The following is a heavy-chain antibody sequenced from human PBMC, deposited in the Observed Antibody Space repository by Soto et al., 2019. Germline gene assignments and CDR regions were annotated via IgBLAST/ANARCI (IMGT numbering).Heavy chain of an antibody. CDR3: VRDADETAIVPAPWLV. CDR1: GGSISSSHW. D-gene: IGHD2-21*02. CDR2: IYHSGST. Sequence: QVHLQESGPGLVNPSGTLTLTCAVSGGSISSSHWWGWVRQAPGKGLEWIGEIYHSGSTNYNPSLKSRITMSVDKSKNPFSVNLSSVPAADTAVYYCVRDADETAIVPAPWLVWGRGTMVTVSS. V-gene: IGHV4-4*02. J-gene: IGHJ6*02.